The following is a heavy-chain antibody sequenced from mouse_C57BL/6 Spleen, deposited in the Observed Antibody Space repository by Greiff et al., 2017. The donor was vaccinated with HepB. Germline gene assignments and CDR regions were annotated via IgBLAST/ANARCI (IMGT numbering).Heavy chain of an antibody. J-gene: IGHJ2*01. V-gene: IGHV1-80*01. CDR2: IYPGDGDT. Sequence: QVQLKESGAELVKPGASVKISCKASGYAFSSYWMNWVKQRPGKGLEWIGQIYPGDGDTNYNGKFKGKATLTADKSSSTAYMQLSSLTSEDSAVYFCARLDDFYFDYWGQGTTLTVSS. CDR1: GYAFSSYW. D-gene: IGHD2-4*01. CDR3: ARLDDFYFDY.